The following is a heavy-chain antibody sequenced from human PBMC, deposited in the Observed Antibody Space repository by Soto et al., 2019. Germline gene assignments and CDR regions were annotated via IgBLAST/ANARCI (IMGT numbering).Heavy chain of an antibody. V-gene: IGHV3-53*01. CDR3: ATWHLQEHAYEV. J-gene: IGHJ3*01. D-gene: IGHD4-4*01. Sequence: PGGSLRLSCAVSGLTVSGKKYVAWVRQAPGKGLEWVSGFYDLDGTYYADSLKGRFTTSGDSSRTIVYLQMNGLRPEDTAVYYCATWHLQEHAYEVWGQGTTVTVSS. CDR1: GLTVSGKKY. CDR2: FYDLDGT.